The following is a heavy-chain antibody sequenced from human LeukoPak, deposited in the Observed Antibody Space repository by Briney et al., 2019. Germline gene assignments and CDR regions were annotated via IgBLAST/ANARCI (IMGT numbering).Heavy chain of an antibody. CDR2: IYTSGST. J-gene: IGHJ4*02. CDR3: ARVGLARYFEIRSLDY. Sequence: SETLSLTCTVSGGSISSYYWSWIRQPAGKGLEWIGRIYTSGSTNYNPSLKSRVTMSVDTSKNQFSLKLSSVTAADTAVYYCARVGLARYFEIRSLDYWGQGTLVTVSS. V-gene: IGHV4-4*07. CDR1: GGSISSYY. D-gene: IGHD3-9*01.